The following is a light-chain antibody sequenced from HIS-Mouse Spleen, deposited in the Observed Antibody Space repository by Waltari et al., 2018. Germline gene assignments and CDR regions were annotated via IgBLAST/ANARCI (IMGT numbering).Light chain of an antibody. CDR3: QSYDSSNSWV. J-gene: IGLJ3*02. V-gene: IGLV6-57*02. CDR1: RCSIASNY. CDR2: EDN. Sequence: NFMLTQPHSVSESPGKTVTISCTGSRCSIASNYVQWYPQRPGSAPTTVIYEDNQRPSGVPDRFSGSIDSSSNSASLTISGLKTEDEADYYCQSYDSSNSWVFGGGTKLTVL.